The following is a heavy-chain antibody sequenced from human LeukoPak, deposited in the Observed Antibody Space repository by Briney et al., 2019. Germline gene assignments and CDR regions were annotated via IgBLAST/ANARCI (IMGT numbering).Heavy chain of an antibody. J-gene: IGHJ2*01. CDR3: ARASPYCSGGSCFPSYFDL. Sequence: ASVKVSCKASGYTFTSYYMHWVRQAPGQGLEWMGIINPSGGSTSYAQKFQGRVTMTRDTSTSTVYMGLSSLRSEDTAVYYCARASPYCSGGSCFPSYFDLWGRGTLVTVSS. CDR1: GYTFTSYY. CDR2: INPSGGST. V-gene: IGHV1-46*01. D-gene: IGHD2-15*01.